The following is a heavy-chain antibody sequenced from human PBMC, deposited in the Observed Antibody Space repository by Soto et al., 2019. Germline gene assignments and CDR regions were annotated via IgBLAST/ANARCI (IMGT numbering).Heavy chain of an antibody. Sequence: QVQLVESGGGVVQPGRSLRLSCAASGFTFSSYAMHWVRQAPGKGLEWVAVISYDGSNKYYADSVKGRFTISRDNSKNMLYLQMNSLRAEDTAVYYCAKDYYDSSGYLFDYWGQGTLVIVSS. CDR1: GFTFSSYA. V-gene: IGHV3-30-3*01. J-gene: IGHJ4*02. CDR3: AKDYYDSSGYLFDY. D-gene: IGHD3-22*01. CDR2: ISYDGSNK.